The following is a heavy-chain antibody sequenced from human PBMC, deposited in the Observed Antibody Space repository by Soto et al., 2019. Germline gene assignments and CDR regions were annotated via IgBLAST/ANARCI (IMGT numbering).Heavy chain of an antibody. J-gene: IGHJ6*02. CDR3: ARDGLVAIFAPMDV. D-gene: IGHD3-3*01. CDR1: VFTFSSYA. Sequence: QVQLVESGGGVVQPGRSLRLSCAASVFTFSSYAMHWVRQAPGKGLEWVAVISYDGSNKYYADSVKGRFTISRDNSKNTLYLQMNSLRAEDTAVYYCARDGLVAIFAPMDVWGQGTTVTVSS. V-gene: IGHV3-30-3*01. CDR2: ISYDGSNK.